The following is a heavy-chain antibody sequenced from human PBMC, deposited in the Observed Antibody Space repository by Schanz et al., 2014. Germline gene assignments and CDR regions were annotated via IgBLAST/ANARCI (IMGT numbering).Heavy chain of an antibody. CDR3: ARGNYGMDV. Sequence: EVHLLESGGGLVQPGGSLRLSCAASGFTFSSYAMGWVRQGPGKGLEWVSSLSGRGSRTDYADSVKGRFTFSRDNSKNTLYLQMNSLRAEDTAKYYCARGNYGMDVWGQGTTVTVSS. CDR2: LSGRGSRT. J-gene: IGHJ6*02. CDR1: GFTFSSYA. V-gene: IGHV3-23*01.